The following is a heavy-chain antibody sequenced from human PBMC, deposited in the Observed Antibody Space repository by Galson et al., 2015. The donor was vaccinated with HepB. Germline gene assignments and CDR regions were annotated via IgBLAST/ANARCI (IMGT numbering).Heavy chain of an antibody. V-gene: IGHV1-18*01. CDR3: ARDHPVTTRKWFDP. D-gene: IGHD4-17*01. J-gene: IGHJ5*02. CDR1: GYKFTNYG. CDR2: INSYIGNT. Sequence: SVKVSCKASGYKFTNYGINWVRQAPGQGLEWMGWINSYIGNTDYAQKFQGRVTMTTDTSTSTAYMALRSLTSADPAVYYCARDHPVTTRKWFDPWGQGTLLAVSS.